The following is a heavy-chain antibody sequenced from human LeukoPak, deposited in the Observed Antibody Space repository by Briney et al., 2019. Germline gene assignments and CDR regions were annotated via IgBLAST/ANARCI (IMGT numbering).Heavy chain of an antibody. CDR2: ISSEGSSI. J-gene: IGHJ4*02. CDR1: GFTFSSYW. CDR3: AKVSEALQVRGVPDY. D-gene: IGHD3-10*01. V-gene: IGHV3-74*01. Sequence: GGSLRLSCAASGFTFSSYWMHWVRQAPGKGLVWVSRISSEGSSISYADSVKGRFTISRDNSKNTLYLQMNSLRAEDTAVYYCAKVSEALQVRGVPDYWAREPWSPSPQ.